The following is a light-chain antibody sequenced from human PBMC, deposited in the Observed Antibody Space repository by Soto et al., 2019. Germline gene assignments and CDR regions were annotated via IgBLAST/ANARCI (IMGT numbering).Light chain of an antibody. CDR1: QSISSW. CDR3: QQRGT. V-gene: IGKV1-5*03. CDR2: KAS. Sequence: DIPMTPSPSTLSASLVDRANITCRASQSISSWLARYQQKPGKAPKLLIYKASSLESGVPSRFSGSGSGTEFTLTINSLQPDDFATYYCQQRGTFGQGTKVDI. J-gene: IGKJ1*01.